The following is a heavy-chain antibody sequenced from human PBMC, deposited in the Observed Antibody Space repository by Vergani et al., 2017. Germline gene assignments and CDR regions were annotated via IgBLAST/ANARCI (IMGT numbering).Heavy chain of an antibody. J-gene: IGHJ6*02. CDR3: GKSSGGYFSMDGVDV. CDR1: GFTFGDYG. CDR2: IHWSSDTK. V-gene: IGHV3-9*01. Sequence: EVQLVESGGGLVQPGRSLRLSCAASGFTFGDYGMHWVRQAPGKGLEWVSGIHWSSDTKGYAGSVKGRFTVSRDNAKNSLYLQMTSLRVECTAVYYCGKSSGGYFSMDGVDVWGQGTTVTVSS. D-gene: IGHD3-22*01.